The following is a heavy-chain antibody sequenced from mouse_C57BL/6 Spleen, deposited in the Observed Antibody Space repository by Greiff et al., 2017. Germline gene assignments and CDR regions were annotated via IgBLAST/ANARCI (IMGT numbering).Heavy chain of an antibody. D-gene: IGHD2-4*01. CDR3: ARREIYYDYEGY. J-gene: IGHJ2*01. CDR1: GYTFTSYW. V-gene: IGHV1-64*01. Sequence: VQLQQPGAELVKPGASVKLSCKASGYTFTSYWMHWVKQRPGQGLEWIGMIHPNSGSTNYNEKFKSKATLTVDKSSSTAYMQLSSLTSEDAAVYYWARREIYYDYEGYWGQGTTLTVSS. CDR2: IHPNSGST.